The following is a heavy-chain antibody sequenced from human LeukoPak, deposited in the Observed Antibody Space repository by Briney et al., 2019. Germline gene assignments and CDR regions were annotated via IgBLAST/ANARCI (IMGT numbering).Heavy chain of an antibody. J-gene: IGHJ5*02. CDR2: INTNTGNP. CDR1: GYTFTSYA. CDR3: ARDSGDYYDSSGYYSTNWLDP. D-gene: IGHD3-22*01. V-gene: IGHV7-4-1*02. Sequence: GASVKVSCKASGYTFTSYATNWVRQAPGQGLEWMGWINTNTGNPTYAQGFTGRFVFSLDTSVSTAYLQISSLKAEDTAVCYCARDSGDYYDSSGYYSTNWLDPWGQGTLVTVSS.